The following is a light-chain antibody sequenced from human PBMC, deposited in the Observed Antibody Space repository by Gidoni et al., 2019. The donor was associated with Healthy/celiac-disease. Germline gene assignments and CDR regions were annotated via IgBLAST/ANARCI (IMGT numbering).Light chain of an antibody. V-gene: IGKV3-15*01. CDR2: GAS. CDR3: QQYNNWPRLT. CDR1: QSVRSN. J-gene: IGKJ4*01. Sequence: IVMTQSPDTLSVSPGERATLACRASQSVRSNLAWYQQKPGQAPRLLIYGASTRATVIPARFSGSGSGTEFTLTISILHSEDFAFYYCQQYNNWPRLTFGGGTKVEIK.